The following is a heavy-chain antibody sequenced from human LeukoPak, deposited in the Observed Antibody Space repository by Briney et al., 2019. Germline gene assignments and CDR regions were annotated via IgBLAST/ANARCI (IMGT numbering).Heavy chain of an antibody. V-gene: IGHV1-69*13. CDR3: ARDGRVRGVPRWDAFDI. J-gene: IGHJ3*02. CDR2: IIPIFGTA. CDR1: GGTFSSYA. Sequence: ASVEVSCKASGGTFSSYAISWVRQAPGQGLEWMGGIIPIFGTANYAQKFQGRVTITADESTSTAYMELSSLRSEDTAVYYCARDGRVRGVPRWDAFDIWGQGTMVTVSS. D-gene: IGHD3-10*01.